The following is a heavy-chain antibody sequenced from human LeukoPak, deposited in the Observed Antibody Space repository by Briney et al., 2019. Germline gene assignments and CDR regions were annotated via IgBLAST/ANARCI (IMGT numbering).Heavy chain of an antibody. CDR3: ARPTEGSSWYYFDY. CDR2: IIPILGIA. J-gene: IGHJ4*02. V-gene: IGHV1-69*04. D-gene: IGHD6-13*01. Sequence: ASVKVSCKASGGTFSSYAISWVRQAPGQGLEWMGRIIPILGIANYAQKFQGRVTITADKSTSTAYMELSSVRSEDTAVYYCARPTEGSSWYYFDYWGQGTLVTVSS. CDR1: GGTFSSYA.